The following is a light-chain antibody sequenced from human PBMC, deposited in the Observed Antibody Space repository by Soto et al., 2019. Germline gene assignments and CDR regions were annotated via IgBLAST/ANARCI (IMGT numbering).Light chain of an antibody. CDR1: SSDVGGYNY. J-gene: IGLJ1*01. V-gene: IGLV2-14*01. Sequence: QSALTQPASVSGSPGQSITISCTGTSSDVGGYNYVSWYQQHPGKAPKLMIYEVSNRPLGVSNRFSGSKSGNTASLTISGLQAEDEADYYCTSYTSGSTLDVFGTGTKLTVL. CDR3: TSYTSGSTLDV. CDR2: EVS.